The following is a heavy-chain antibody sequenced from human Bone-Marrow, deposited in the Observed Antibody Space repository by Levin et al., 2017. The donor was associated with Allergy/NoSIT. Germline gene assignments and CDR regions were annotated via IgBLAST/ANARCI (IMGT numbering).Heavy chain of an antibody. V-gene: IGHV3-66*01. D-gene: IGHD4-17*01. Sequence: SCAASGFTVRSHFMSWVRQAPGRGLEWVSIIYNDGRTFYGDSAKGRFTISRDNSKNTIYLQMNSLRAEDTAVYYCGRDNQFGDYGLDYWGQGALVTVSS. J-gene: IGHJ4*02. CDR2: IYNDGRT. CDR1: GFTVRSHF. CDR3: GRDNQFGDYGLDY.